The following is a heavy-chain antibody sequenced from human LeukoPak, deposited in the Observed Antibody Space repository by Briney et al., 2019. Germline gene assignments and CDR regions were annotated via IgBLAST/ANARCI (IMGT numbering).Heavy chain of an antibody. Sequence: GASVKVSCKASGYIYTSYGINWVRQAPGQGLEWVGWISAYNGNTKYAQKLQGRVTMTTDTSTSTAHMELRSLRTDDTAVYYCTRGPEWFGVNVDYWGQGTLDTVSS. CDR1: GYIYTSYG. CDR3: TRGPEWFGVNVDY. V-gene: IGHV1-18*01. D-gene: IGHD3-10*01. J-gene: IGHJ4*02. CDR2: ISAYNGNT.